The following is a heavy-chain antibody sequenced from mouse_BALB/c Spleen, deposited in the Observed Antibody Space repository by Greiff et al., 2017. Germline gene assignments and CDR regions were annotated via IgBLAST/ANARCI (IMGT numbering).Heavy chain of an antibody. D-gene: IGHD2-2*01. CDR1: GYSITSDYA. CDR3: ARDGYDGNYYAMDY. Sequence: EVQLQESGPGLVKPSQSLSLTCTVTGYSITSDYAWNWIRQFPGNKLEWMGYISYSGSTSYNPSLKSRISITRDTSKNQFFLQLNSVTTEDTATYYCARDGYDGNYYAMDYWGQGTSVTVSS. CDR2: ISYSGST. J-gene: IGHJ4*01. V-gene: IGHV3-2*02.